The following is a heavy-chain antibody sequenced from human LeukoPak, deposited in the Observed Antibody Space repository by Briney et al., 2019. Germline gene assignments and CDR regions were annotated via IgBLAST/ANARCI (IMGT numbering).Heavy chain of an antibody. CDR2: ITNSGGNT. D-gene: IGHD6-13*01. J-gene: IGHJ4*02. CDR1: GFTFSNYA. CDR3: ARPSAAGPYFDY. V-gene: IGHV3-23*01. Sequence: GGSLRLSCVASGFTFSNYAMSWVRQAPGKGLEWVSGITNSGGNTYHADSVKGRFTISRDNAKNTLYLQMNSLRAEDTAVYYCARPSAAGPYFDYWGQGTLVTVSS.